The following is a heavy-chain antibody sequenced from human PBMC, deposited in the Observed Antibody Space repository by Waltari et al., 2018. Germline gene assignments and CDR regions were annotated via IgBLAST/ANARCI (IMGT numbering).Heavy chain of an antibody. CDR3: ARDPYDSSGYYYPSWFDP. CDR2: ITSSSSTT. CDR1: GFAFSTYS. J-gene: IGHJ5*02. Sequence: EVQLLESGGGLVQPGGSLRLSCAASGFAFSTYSMTWVRRAPGKGLEWVSYITSSSSTTHYADSVKGRFTISRDNAKNSLYLQMSSLRAEDTAVYYCARDPYDSSGYYYPSWFDPWGQGTLVIVSS. D-gene: IGHD3-22*01. V-gene: IGHV3-48*04.